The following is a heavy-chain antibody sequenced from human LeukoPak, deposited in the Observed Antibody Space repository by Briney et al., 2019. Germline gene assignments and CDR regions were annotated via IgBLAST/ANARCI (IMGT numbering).Heavy chain of an antibody. D-gene: IGHD2-15*01. CDR1: GGSISSYY. V-gene: IGHV4-4*07. CDR3: AREICGSCESFADYYYGMDV. J-gene: IGHJ6*02. CDR2: IYTSGST. Sequence: PSETLSLTCTVSGGSISSYYWGWIRQPAGKGLEWIGRIYTSGSTNYNPSHKSRVTMSVDTSKNQFSLKLSSVTAADTAVYYCAREICGSCESFADYYYGMDVWGQGTTVTVSS.